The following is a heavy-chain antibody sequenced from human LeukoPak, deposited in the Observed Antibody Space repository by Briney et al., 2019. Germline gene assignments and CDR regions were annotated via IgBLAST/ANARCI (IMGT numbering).Heavy chain of an antibody. CDR2: IYYSGST. Sequence: KSSETLSLTCTVSGGSISSYYWSWIRQPPGKGLEWIGYIYYSGSTNYNPSLKSRVTISVDTSKNQFSLKLSSVTAADTAVYYCARDRGTGPRPDAFDIWGQGTMVTVSS. J-gene: IGHJ3*02. D-gene: IGHD1-1*01. V-gene: IGHV4-59*01. CDR1: GGSISSYY. CDR3: ARDRGTGPRPDAFDI.